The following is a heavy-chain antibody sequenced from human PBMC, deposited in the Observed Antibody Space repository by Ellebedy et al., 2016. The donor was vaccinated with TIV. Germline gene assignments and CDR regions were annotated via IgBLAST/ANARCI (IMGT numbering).Heavy chain of an antibody. CDR1: GGSISSSRYL. CDR2: ISYSGST. CDR3: ARHFSSGWDYFDY. V-gene: IGHV4-39*01. Sequence: SETLSLTCNVSGGSISSSRYLWGWIRQPPGKGLAWLGSISYSGSTYYNPSLQSRVTISVDTSKNQFSLKLTSVTAADTAVYYCARHFSSGWDYFDYWGQGTLVTVSS. J-gene: IGHJ4*02. D-gene: IGHD6-19*01.